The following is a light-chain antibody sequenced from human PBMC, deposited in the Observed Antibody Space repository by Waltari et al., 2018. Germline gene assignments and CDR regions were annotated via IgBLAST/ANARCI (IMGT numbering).Light chain of an antibody. CDR3: MQATSWPPYT. CDR2: KVS. CDR1: PGLVHSAGNTY. J-gene: IGKJ2*01. Sequence: DVVMTQSPLSLPVTLGQPASISCRSSPGLVHSAGNTYLHWFQQRPGQSPRRLIYKVSNRESGVPDRFSGSGSGTEFTLKISRVEAEDVGLYYCMQATSWPPYTFGQGTKLEIK. V-gene: IGKV2-30*02.